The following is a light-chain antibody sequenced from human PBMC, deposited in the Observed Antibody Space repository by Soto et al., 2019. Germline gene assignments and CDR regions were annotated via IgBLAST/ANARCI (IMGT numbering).Light chain of an antibody. CDR3: CSYARSRAVV. CDR2: EDN. CDR1: SNDVGSYNL. Sequence: QSALTQPASVSGSPGQSITISCSGTSNDVGSYNLVSWYQNHPGKAPKLMIYEDNKRPSGVSNRFSGSKSGNTASLTISGLQAEDEADYYCCSYARSRAVVFGGGTKVTVL. V-gene: IGLV2-23*01. J-gene: IGLJ2*01.